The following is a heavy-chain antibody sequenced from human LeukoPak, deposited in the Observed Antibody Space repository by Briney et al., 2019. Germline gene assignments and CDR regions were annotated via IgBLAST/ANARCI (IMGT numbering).Heavy chain of an antibody. CDR2: ISPNSGDT. CDR3: ATDWYYYGSGYDTFDI. Sequence: ASVKLSCKASGYTFTGYYMHWVRQAPGQGLEWVGWISPNSGDTDIAQKFHGRVTMTTDTSTSTAYMELRSLRSDDTAVYYCATDWYYYGSGYDTFDIWGQRTQVTASS. V-gene: IGHV1-2*02. J-gene: IGHJ3*02. D-gene: IGHD3-10*01. CDR1: GYTFTGYY.